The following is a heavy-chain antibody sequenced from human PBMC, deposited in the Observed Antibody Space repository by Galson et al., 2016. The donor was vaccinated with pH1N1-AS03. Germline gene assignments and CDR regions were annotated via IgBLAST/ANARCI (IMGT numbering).Heavy chain of an antibody. D-gene: IGHD5-12*01. J-gene: IGHJ6*03. V-gene: IGHV3-23*01. CDR3: AAWGYIPDTHGLDV. CDR2: ISGGGGST. CDR1: GFSFDSYA. Sequence: SLRLSCAASGFSFDSYAMSWVRQAPGKGLQWVSAISGGGGSTYFADSVKGRFTISRDNSKNTLYLQMNSLTAEDTAVYYCAAWGYIPDTHGLDVWGKGTTVTVSS.